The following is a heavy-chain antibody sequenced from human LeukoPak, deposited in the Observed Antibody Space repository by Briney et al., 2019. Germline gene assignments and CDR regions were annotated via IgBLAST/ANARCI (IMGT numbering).Heavy chain of an antibody. J-gene: IGHJ4*02. CDR3: ARDTDSSGPPYYFDY. V-gene: IGHV1-46*01. CDR2: INPSGGST. D-gene: IGHD3-22*01. CDR1: GYTFTSYY. Sequence: ASVKVSCKASGYTFTSYYMHWVRQAPGQGLEWMGIINPSGGSTSYAQKFQGRVTMTRDTSTSTVYMELRSLRSDDTAVYYCARDTDSSGPPYYFDYWGQGTLVTVSS.